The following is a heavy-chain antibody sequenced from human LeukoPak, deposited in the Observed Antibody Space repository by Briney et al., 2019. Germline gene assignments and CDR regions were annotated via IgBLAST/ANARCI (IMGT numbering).Heavy chain of an antibody. CDR1: GFTFSSYG. CDR3: AKEESTMIVVTGAFDI. CDR2: IRYDGSNK. D-gene: IGHD3-22*01. J-gene: IGHJ3*02. V-gene: IGHV3-30*02. Sequence: GGSLRLSCAASGFTFSSYGMHWVRQAPGKGLEWVAFIRYDGSNKYYADSVKGRFTISRDNSKNTLYLQMNSLRAEDTAVYYCAKEESTMIVVTGAFDIWGQGTMVTVSS.